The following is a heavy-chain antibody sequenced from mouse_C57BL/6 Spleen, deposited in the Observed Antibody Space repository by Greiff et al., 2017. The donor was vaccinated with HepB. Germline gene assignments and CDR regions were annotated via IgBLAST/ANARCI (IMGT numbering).Heavy chain of an antibody. V-gene: IGHV1S81*02. J-gene: IGHJ2*01. CDR3: ARIKKIVATYFDY. CDR2: TNPTNGRT. CDR1: GYTFTSYW. D-gene: IGHD1-1*01. Sequence: QVQLQQPGAELVKAGASVKMSCKASGYTFTSYWMHWVKQRLGQGLEWFAETNPTNGRTYYNEKFKSKATLTVDKSSSTAYMRLSGPTFDDSAVYYGARIKKIVATYFDYWGQGTTLTVSS.